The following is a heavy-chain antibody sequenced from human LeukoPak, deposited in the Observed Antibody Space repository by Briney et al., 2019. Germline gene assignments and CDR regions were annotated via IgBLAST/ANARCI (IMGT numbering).Heavy chain of an antibody. CDR2: TSWNSGSI. CDR1: GFTFDDYA. Sequence: GGSLRLSCAASGFTFDDYAMHWVRQAPGKGLEWVSGTSWNSGSIGYADSVKGRFTISRDNAKNSLYLQMNSLRAEDTALYYCATLKGSGSYAVDYWGQGTLVTVSS. D-gene: IGHD3-10*01. CDR3: ATLKGSGSYAVDY. V-gene: IGHV3-9*01. J-gene: IGHJ4*02.